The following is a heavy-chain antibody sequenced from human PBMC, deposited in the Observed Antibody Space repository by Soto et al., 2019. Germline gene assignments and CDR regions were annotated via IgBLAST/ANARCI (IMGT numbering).Heavy chain of an antibody. V-gene: IGHV3-21*01. Sequence: EVQLVESGGGLVKPGGSLRLSCVGSAFIFSDHSMNWVRQAPGKGLEWVTSIGDTGTFIYYADSVKGRFTISRDNAKNSLFLQMDSLRPEDTAVYXCARDXRYLRQGYSDYWGQGTLVTVSS. D-gene: IGHD4-4*01. J-gene: IGHJ4*02. CDR1: AFIFSDHS. CDR3: ARDXRYLRQGYSDY. CDR2: IGDTGTFI.